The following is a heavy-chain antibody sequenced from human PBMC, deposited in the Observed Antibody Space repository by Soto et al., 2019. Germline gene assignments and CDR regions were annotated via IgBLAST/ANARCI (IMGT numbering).Heavy chain of an antibody. Sequence: QVQLVESGGGLVKPGGSLRLSCAASGFTFSDYYMSWNRQAPGKGLEWVSYISSSGSTIYYADSVKGRFTISRDNAKNSLYLQMNSLRAEDTAVYYCARSKVRGYCSGGSCYSGLDYWGQGTLVTVSS. CDR3: ARSKVRGYCSGGSCYSGLDY. J-gene: IGHJ4*02. CDR1: GFTFSDYY. CDR2: ISSSGSTI. V-gene: IGHV3-11*01. D-gene: IGHD2-15*01.